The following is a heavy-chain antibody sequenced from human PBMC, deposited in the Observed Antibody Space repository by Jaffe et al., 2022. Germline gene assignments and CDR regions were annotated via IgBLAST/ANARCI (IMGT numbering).Heavy chain of an antibody. J-gene: IGHJ3*02. V-gene: IGHV4-34*01. Sequence: QVQLQQWGAGLLKPSETLSLTCAVYGGSFSGYYWSWIRQPPGKGLEWIGEINHSGSTNYNPSLKSRVTISVDTSKNQFSLKLSSVTAADTAVYYCASDYYDSSGPVVEAGKAFDIWGQGTMVTVSS. CDR3: ASDYYDSSGPVVEAGKAFDI. D-gene: IGHD3-22*01. CDR2: INHSGST. CDR1: GGSFSGYY.